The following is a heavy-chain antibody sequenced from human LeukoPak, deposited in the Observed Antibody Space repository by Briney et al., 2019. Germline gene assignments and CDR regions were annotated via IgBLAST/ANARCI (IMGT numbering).Heavy chain of an antibody. CDR3: ARDGYNSGYDY. J-gene: IGHJ4*02. CDR1: GFTFSDYN. CDR2: IWYDGSNK. D-gene: IGHD5-24*01. V-gene: IGHV3-33*01. Sequence: PGGSLRLSCTASGFTFSDYNMHWVRQAPGKGLEWVAVIWYDGSNKQYADSVRGRFTSSRDNSKNTLDLQMNSLRAEGTAVYYCARDGYNSGYDYWGQGTLVTVSS.